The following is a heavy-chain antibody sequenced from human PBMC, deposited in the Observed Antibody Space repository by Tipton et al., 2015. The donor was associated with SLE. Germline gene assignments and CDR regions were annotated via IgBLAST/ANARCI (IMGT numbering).Heavy chain of an antibody. CDR3: ARRPHYRDDYFDY. J-gene: IGHJ4*02. V-gene: IGHV5-51*01. Sequence: QLVQSGAEVKKPGDSLRISCRASGYSFSSYYIGWVRQMAGKGLEWMGIIYPGDDPKYSPSFQGQVTISVDKSINTAYLQWSSLKASDTAMYYCARRPHYRDDYFDYWGQGTLVTVSS. CDR2: IYPGDDP. CDR1: GYSFSSYY. D-gene: IGHD4-17*01.